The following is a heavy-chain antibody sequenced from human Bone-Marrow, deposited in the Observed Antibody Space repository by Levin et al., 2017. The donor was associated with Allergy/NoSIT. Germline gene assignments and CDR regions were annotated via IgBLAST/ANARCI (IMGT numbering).Heavy chain of an antibody. Sequence: ASVKVSCKASGYTFTDYYMNWVRQAPGQGLEWMGWINPNSGGTNYAQKFQGRVTMTRDTSISTAYMELSGLRADDTAVYYCARDPDYYDRAFDIWGQGTMVTVSS. D-gene: IGHD3-22*01. V-gene: IGHV1-2*02. J-gene: IGHJ3*02. CDR3: ARDPDYYDRAFDI. CDR1: GYTFTDYY. CDR2: INPNSGGT.